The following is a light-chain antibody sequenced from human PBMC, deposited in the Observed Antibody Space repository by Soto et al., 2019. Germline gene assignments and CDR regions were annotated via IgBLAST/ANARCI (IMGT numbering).Light chain of an antibody. V-gene: IGLV2-14*01. Sequence: QSGLTQRGSVYECTCQSITFSCTGTSSDVGNYNYVSWYQQHPGKAPKLMIHDVSNRPSGVSNRFSGSKSGNTASLTISGLQAEDEADYYCSSYTSSSTYVFGTGTKVTVL. CDR3: SSYTSSSTYV. CDR2: DVS. J-gene: IGLJ1*01. CDR1: SSDVGNYNY.